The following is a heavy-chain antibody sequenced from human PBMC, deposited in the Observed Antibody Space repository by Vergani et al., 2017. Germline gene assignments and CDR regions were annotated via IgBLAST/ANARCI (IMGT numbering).Heavy chain of an antibody. CDR3: ARGRGDYDFWSGYGTFDY. V-gene: IGHV1-69*06. D-gene: IGHD3-3*01. Sequence: QVQLVQSGAEVKKPGASVKVSCKASGYTFTSYYMHWVRQAPGQGLEWMGGIIPIFGTANYTQKFQGRVTITADKSTSTAYMELSSLRSEDTAVYYCARGRGDYDFWSGYGTFDYWGQGTLVTVSS. CDR1: GYTFTSYY. J-gene: IGHJ4*02. CDR2: IIPIFGTA.